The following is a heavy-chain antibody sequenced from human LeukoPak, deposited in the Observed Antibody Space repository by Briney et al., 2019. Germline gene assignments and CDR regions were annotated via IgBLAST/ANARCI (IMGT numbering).Heavy chain of an antibody. CDR1: GGTFSSYA. J-gene: IGHJ4*02. Sequence: SVKVSCKASGGTFSSYAISWVRQAPGQGLEWMGGIIPIFGTSNYAQKFQGRVTITADESTSTAYMELRSLRSEDTAVYYCARDSQIAARGVFDYWGQGTLVTVSS. CDR2: IIPIFGTS. D-gene: IGHD6-6*01. CDR3: ARDSQIAARGVFDY. V-gene: IGHV1-69*13.